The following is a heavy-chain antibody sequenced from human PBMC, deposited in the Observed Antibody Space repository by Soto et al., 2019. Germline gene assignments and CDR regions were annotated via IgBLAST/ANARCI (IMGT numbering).Heavy chain of an antibody. J-gene: IGHJ4*02. D-gene: IGHD4-17*01. CDR1: GFTFSSYG. CDR3: ARDFNAYGDYGAFDY. CDR2: IWYDGSNK. V-gene: IGHV3-33*01. Sequence: QVQLVESGGGVVQPGRSLRLSCAASGFTFSSYGMHWVRQAPGKGLEWVAVIWYDGSNKYYADSVKGRVTISRDNSKNTLYLQMNGLRAEDTAVYYCARDFNAYGDYGAFDYGGQGTLVTVSS.